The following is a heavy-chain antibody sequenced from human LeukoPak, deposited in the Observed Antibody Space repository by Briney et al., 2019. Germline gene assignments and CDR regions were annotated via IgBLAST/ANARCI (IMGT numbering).Heavy chain of an antibody. D-gene: IGHD2-15*01. V-gene: IGHV1-69*13. Sequence: SVKVSCKASGGTFSSYAISWVRQAPGQGLEWMGGIIPIFGTANYAQKIQGRVTITADESTSTAYMELSSLRSEDTAVYYCARTGSGGSFNWFDPWGQGTLVTVSS. CDR3: ARTGSGGSFNWFDP. CDR1: GGTFSSYA. CDR2: IIPIFGTA. J-gene: IGHJ5*02.